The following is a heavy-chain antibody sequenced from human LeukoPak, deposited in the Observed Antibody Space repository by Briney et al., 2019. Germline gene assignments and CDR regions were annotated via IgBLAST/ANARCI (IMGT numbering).Heavy chain of an antibody. CDR3: ARVEAAGTGGAFDY. V-gene: IGHV4-59*08. Sequence: SETLSLTCTVSGGSLSDYYWSWIRQPPGKGLEWIGYIYYSGSTNYNPSLKSRVTISVDTSKNQFSLRLSSVTAADTAVYYCARVEAAGTGGAFDYWGQGTLVTVSS. D-gene: IGHD6-19*01. J-gene: IGHJ4*02. CDR1: GGSLSDYY. CDR2: IYYSGST.